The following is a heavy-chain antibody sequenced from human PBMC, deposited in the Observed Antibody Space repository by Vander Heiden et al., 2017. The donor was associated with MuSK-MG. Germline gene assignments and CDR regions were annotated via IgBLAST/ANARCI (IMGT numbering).Heavy chain of an antibody. J-gene: IGHJ4*02. CDR2: VYYSGTT. Sequence: QLQLQESGPGLVKPSDTLSLTCSVSGGSVITSSYHWAWLRQTPGQGLEWMGTVYYSGTTHYNPSFKSRLTMTIDTSRNQFSLNLRSVTAADTAVYFCGRDRNEVTAVWGQGTLVTVSS. CDR3: GRDRNEVTAV. CDR1: GGSVITSSYH. V-gene: IGHV4-39*07. D-gene: IGHD1-1*01.